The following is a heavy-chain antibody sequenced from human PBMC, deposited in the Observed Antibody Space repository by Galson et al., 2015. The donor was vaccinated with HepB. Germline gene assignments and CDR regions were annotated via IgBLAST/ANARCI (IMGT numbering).Heavy chain of an antibody. J-gene: IGHJ4*02. V-gene: IGHV3-21*01. CDR3: ARTNYGSGGY. D-gene: IGHD3-10*01. CDR1: GLTFSSYS. Sequence: SLRLSCAASGLTFSSYSMNWVRQTPGKGLEWVSSISSSSSYINYADSMKVQFTISRDNAKNSLYLQMNSLRAEDTAVYYCARTNYGSGGYWGQGTLVTVSS. CDR2: ISSSSSYI.